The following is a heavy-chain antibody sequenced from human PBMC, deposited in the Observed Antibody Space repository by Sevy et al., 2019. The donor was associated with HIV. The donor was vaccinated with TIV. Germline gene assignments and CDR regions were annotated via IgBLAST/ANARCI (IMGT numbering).Heavy chain of an antibody. V-gene: IGHV3-23*01. CDR2: IGGSADYT. CDR3: AKEVSGLRYSDY. J-gene: IGHJ4*02. CDR1: GFTFSSYA. D-gene: IGHD3-10*01. Sequence: GGSLRLSCVTSGFTFSSYAMSWVRQTPGKGLEWVSAIGGSADYTYYADSVKGRFTISRDNSKNTLYLQMNGLRAEDTAVYYCAKEVSGLRYSDYWGQGTLVTVSS.